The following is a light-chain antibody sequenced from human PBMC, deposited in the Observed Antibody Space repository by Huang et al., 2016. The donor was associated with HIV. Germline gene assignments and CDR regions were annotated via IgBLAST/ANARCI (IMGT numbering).Light chain of an antibody. CDR1: QRFGTA. CDR3: HQRDNWLT. J-gene: IGKJ4*01. Sequence: VLTQSPATLSLSPGQRATLFCRASQRFGTALGWYQQRPGQAPRLLIYRASQRAAVIPARFSGSGSGTHFTLTINSLETEDVATDFCHQRDNWLTFGGGTKVEIK. CDR2: RAS. V-gene: IGKV3-11*01.